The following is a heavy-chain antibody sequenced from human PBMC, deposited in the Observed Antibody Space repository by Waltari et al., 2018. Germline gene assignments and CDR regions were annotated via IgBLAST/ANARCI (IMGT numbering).Heavy chain of an antibody. CDR3: ATSGWYCFDY. CDR2: IKQDGSEK. V-gene: IGHV3-7*01. CDR1: GFTLSSFW. D-gene: IGHD6-19*01. J-gene: IGHJ4*02. Sequence: EVQLVESGGGLVQPGGSLRLPCAASGFTLSSFWMNWVRQTPGKGLEGVAGIKQDGSEKYYADAVKGRFTISRDNAKNSLYLQMNSLRAEDTAVYYCATSGWYCFDYWGQGTLVTVSS.